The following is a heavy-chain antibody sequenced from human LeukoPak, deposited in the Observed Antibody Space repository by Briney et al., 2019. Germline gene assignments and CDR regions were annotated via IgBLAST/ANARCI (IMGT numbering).Heavy chain of an antibody. Sequence: PGGSLRLSCAASGFTFSSYAMHWVRQAPGKGLEWVAVLSYDGSNKYYADSVKGRFTISRDNSKNTLYLKMNSLRAGDTAVYYCARAETGYVDSMGCYWGQGTLVTVSS. CDR2: LSYDGSNK. CDR1: GFTFSSYA. J-gene: IGHJ4*02. CDR3: ARAETGYVDSMGCY. D-gene: IGHD3-22*01. V-gene: IGHV3-30-3*01.